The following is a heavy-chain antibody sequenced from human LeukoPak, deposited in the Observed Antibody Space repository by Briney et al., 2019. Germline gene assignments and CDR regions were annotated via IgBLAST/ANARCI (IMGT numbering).Heavy chain of an antibody. D-gene: IGHD4-11*01. V-gene: IGHV4-59*01. J-gene: IGHJ4*02. CDR3: ARVGNYGLSGARLDY. Sequence: SETLSLTCTVSGGSISSYYWSWIRQPPGKGLEWIGYIYYSGGTNYNPSLKSRVTISVDTSKNQFSLKLSSVTAADTAVYYCARVGNYGLSGARLDYWGQGTLVTVSS. CDR1: GGSISSYY. CDR2: IYYSGGT.